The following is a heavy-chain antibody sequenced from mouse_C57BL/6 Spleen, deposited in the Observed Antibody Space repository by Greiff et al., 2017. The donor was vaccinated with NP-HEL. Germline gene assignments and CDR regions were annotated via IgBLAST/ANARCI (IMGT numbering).Heavy chain of an antibody. J-gene: IGHJ2*01. CDR1: GYTFTSYW. CDR2: IHPNSGST. V-gene: IGHV1-64*01. CDR3: ARVGYYGSSHYLDY. Sequence: QVQLQQPGAELVKPGASVKLSCKTSGYTFTSYWMHWVKQRPGQGLEWIGMIHPNSGSTNYNEKFKSKATLTVDKSSSTAYMQLSSLTSVDSAVYYCARVGYYGSSHYLDYWGQGTTLTVSS. D-gene: IGHD1-1*01.